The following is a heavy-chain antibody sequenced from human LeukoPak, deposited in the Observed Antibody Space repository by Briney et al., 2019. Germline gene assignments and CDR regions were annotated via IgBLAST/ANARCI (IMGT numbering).Heavy chain of an antibody. V-gene: IGHV4-30-4*01. D-gene: IGHD3-10*01. CDR1: GGSISSADFH. Sequence: PSETLSLTCTVSGGSISSADFHWSWIRQPPGKGLQWIGYISYSGSTYYNPSLKSRLTISVDTSKNQFSLKLSSVTAADTAVYYCARDSMVRGVGYWGQGTLVTVSS. J-gene: IGHJ4*02. CDR3: ARDSMVRGVGY. CDR2: ISYSGST.